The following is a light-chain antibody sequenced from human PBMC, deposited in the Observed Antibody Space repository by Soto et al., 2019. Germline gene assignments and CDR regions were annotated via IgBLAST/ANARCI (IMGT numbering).Light chain of an antibody. Sequence: QAVVTQPPSVSGAPGQRVTISCTGSSSNIGAGYDVHWYKQLPGTAPKLLIYNDKNRPSGVPDRFSGSKSGTSASLAITGLQTEDEADYYCQSYDTSLSASVFGGGTKLTVL. V-gene: IGLV1-40*01. J-gene: IGLJ2*01. CDR1: SSNIGAGYD. CDR3: QSYDTSLSASV. CDR2: NDK.